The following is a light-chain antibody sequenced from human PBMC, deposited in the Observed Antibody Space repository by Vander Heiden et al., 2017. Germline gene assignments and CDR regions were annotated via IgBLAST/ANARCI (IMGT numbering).Light chain of an antibody. V-gene: IGLV1-36*01. CDR2: YDD. J-gene: IGLJ2*01. CDR3: AAWDDSLNAVV. Sequence: QSVLTQPSSVSEAPRQRVSISCSGSSSNVGNNAVNWYQQLPGKAPKLLIYYDDLLPPGVSDRFSGSKSGTSASLAISGLQSEDEADYYCAAWDDSLNAVVFGGGTKLTVL. CDR1: SSNVGNNA.